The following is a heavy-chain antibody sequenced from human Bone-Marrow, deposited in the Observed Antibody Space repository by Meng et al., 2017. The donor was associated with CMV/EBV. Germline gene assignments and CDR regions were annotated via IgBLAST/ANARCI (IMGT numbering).Heavy chain of an antibody. Sequence: GESLKISCAASGFTFSSYAMHWVRQAPGKGLEWVAVISYDGSNKYYADSVKGRFTISRDNAKNSLYLQMNSLRAEDTAVYYCARGPWFDPWGQGTLVTVSS. J-gene: IGHJ5*02. CDR1: GFTFSSYA. CDR2: ISYDGSNK. CDR3: ARGPWFDP. V-gene: IGHV3-30*04.